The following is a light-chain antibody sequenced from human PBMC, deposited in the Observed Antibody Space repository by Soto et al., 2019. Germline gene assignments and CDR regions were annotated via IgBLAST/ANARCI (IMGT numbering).Light chain of an antibody. Sequence: DIQMTQSPSSLSASVGGRVTITCRASQGISTYLAWYQQKPGKVPKLLIYAASTLQSGVPSRFSGSGSGTELTLTISSLQPEDVATYYCQKYNSAPLTFGGGTKVEIK. CDR3: QKYNSAPLT. CDR2: AAS. CDR1: QGISTY. J-gene: IGKJ4*01. V-gene: IGKV1-27*01.